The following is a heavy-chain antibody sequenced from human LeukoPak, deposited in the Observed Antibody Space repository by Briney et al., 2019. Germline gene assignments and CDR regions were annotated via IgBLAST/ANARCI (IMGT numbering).Heavy chain of an antibody. CDR1: GFTSNSYG. D-gene: IGHD1-14*01. J-gene: IGHJ6*03. V-gene: IGHV3-30*02. Sequence: GGSLRLSCAASGFTSNSYGMHWVRQAPGKGLEWVSFIRYDGSDKYYADSATGRFTISRDSSKNTLYLQMNSLRVEDTAVYYCAKDQSTGTSWTSYYMDVWGKGTTVTVSS. CDR2: IRYDGSDK. CDR3: AKDQSTGTSWTSYYMDV.